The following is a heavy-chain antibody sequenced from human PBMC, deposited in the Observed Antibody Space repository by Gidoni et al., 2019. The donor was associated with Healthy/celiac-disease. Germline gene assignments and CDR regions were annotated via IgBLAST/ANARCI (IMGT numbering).Heavy chain of an antibody. Sequence: QLQLQESGPGLAKPSQTLSLTCAVSGGSISSGGYPWSWSRQPPGKGREWIGYIEHSGSTYDNPSLKSRVTISVDRSKNQFSRKLSSVTAADTAVYYCARYGDYTFDDWGQGTLVTVSS. J-gene: IGHJ4*02. CDR3: ARYGDYTFDD. CDR1: GGSISSGGYP. V-gene: IGHV4-30-2*01. CDR2: IEHSGST. D-gene: IGHD4-17*01.